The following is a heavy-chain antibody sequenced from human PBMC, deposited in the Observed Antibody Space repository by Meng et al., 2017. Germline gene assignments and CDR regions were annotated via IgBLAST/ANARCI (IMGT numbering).Heavy chain of an antibody. V-gene: IGHV3-30*01. CDR3: ASGSQWLFPY. Sequence: QGQLAEFGGGVVQPGRSLRLSCAAAGFTFSSYAMHWVRQAPGKGLEWVAVISYDGSNKYYADSVKGRFTISRDNSKNTLYLQMNSLRAEDTAVYYCASGSQWLFPYWGQGTLVTVSS. CDR1: GFTFSSYA. J-gene: IGHJ4*02. D-gene: IGHD6-19*01. CDR2: ISYDGSNK.